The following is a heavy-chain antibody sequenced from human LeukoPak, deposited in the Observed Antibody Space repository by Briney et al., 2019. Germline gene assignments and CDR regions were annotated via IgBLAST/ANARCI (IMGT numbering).Heavy chain of an antibody. CDR3: ARRVSSRIFDY. V-gene: IGHV4-39*01. CDR1: GGSISSSSYY. CDR2: IYYSGST. Sequence: PSETLSLTCTVSGGSISSSSYYWGWIRQPPGKGLECIGIIYYSGSTYYNPSLKSRVTISVDTSKNQFSLRLSSVTAADTAVYYCARRVSSRIFDYWGQGTLVTVSS. J-gene: IGHJ4*02. D-gene: IGHD6-13*01.